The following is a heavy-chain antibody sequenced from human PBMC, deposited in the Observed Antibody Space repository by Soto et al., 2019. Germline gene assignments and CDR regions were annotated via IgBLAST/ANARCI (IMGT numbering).Heavy chain of an antibody. Sequence: SETLSLTCTVSVGSISSYYWSWIRQPAGKGLEWIGRIYTSGITNYNPSLKSRVTMSVDTSKNQFSLKLSSVTAADTAVYYCAVRPRGTYYFDYWGQGTLVPVSS. CDR2: IYTSGIT. V-gene: IGHV4-4*07. CDR3: AVRPRGTYYFDY. D-gene: IGHD3-16*01. J-gene: IGHJ4*02. CDR1: VGSISSYY.